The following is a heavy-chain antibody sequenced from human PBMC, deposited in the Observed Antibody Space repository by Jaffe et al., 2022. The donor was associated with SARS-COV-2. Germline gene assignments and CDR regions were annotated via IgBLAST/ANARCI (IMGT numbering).Heavy chain of an antibody. J-gene: IGHJ5*02. CDR1: GFTFGAFA. CDR2: IGSEAFGERI. CDR3: VRAKFYYGSGSLMWFDP. Sequence: EVQLVESGGALVQPGRSLRLSCTASGFTFGAFAMSWLRQAPGKGLEWVGFIGSEAFGERINYAASVKGRFTISTDDSKTIAYLQMNNLRSDDTAVYYCVRAKFYYGSGSLMWFDPWGQGTLVTVSS. D-gene: IGHD3-10*01. V-gene: IGHV3-49*03.